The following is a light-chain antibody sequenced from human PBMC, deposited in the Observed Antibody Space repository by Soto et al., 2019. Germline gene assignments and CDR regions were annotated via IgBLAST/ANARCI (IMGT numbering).Light chain of an antibody. CDR1: QSVRTN. J-gene: IGKJ2*01. CDR2: SAS. CDR3: QQYDTWPLA. V-gene: IGKV3-15*01. Sequence: EIVMTQSPATLSVSPGERATLSCRASQSVRTNLAWYQLKPGQSPRLLIYSASTRATGIPARLSGSGSGTEFILTISNQQSEDFAVYYCQQYDTWPLAFGQGTKLEIK.